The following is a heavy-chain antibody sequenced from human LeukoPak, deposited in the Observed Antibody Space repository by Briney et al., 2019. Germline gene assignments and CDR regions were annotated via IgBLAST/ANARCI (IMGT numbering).Heavy chain of an antibody. V-gene: IGHV1-58*01. D-gene: IGHD3-22*01. CDR1: GFTFTSSA. J-gene: IGHJ3*01. CDR2: AVVGSGNT. CDR3: AAEAAYYYDSRDAFDV. Sequence: GAAVKVSCKASGFTFTSSAVQWLRQARGQRLEWIGWAVVGSGNTNYAQKFQERVTITRDMSTSLVYMELSSLRSEDTAVYYCAAEAAYYYDSRDAFDVWGQGTMVTVSS.